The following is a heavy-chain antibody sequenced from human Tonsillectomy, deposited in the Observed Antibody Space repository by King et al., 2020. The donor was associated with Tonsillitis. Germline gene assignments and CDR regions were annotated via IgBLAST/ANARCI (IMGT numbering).Heavy chain of an antibody. CDR3: ATTEGVPAAFPFDAFDI. CDR2: IYHSGTT. Sequence: QLQESGPGLVKPSETLSLTCSVSGASIKTHYWTWIRQSPGKGLEWIGYIYHSGTTNYNPSLKRRVTISVDTYKNQFSLKLSSVTAADTAVYYCATTEGVPAAFPFDAFDIWGQGTMVTVSS. CDR1: GASIKTHY. D-gene: IGHD2-2*01. J-gene: IGHJ3*02. V-gene: IGHV4-59*11.